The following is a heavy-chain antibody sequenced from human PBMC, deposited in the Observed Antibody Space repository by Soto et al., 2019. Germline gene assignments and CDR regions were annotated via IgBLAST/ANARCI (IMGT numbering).Heavy chain of an antibody. Sequence: SETLSLACTVSGGSISTSAYYRGWIRQPPGKGLEWIGTIYYSGTSYHNPSLKSRVTISVDTSKNRFSLTLTSVTAADTAVYYCASRVEGLYSGNDRYYFDYWGQGTLVTVSS. CDR3: ASRVEGLYSGNDRYYFDY. V-gene: IGHV4-39*01. CDR2: IYYSGTS. D-gene: IGHD5-12*01. J-gene: IGHJ4*02. CDR1: GGSISTSAYY.